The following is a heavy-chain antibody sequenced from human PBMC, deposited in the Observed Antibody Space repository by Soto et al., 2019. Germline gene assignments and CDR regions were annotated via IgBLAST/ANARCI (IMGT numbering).Heavy chain of an antibody. J-gene: IGHJ5*02. CDR2: VYYSGST. D-gene: IGHD1-26*01. Sequence: QLQLQESGPGLVKPSETLSLTCTVSGGSISSSSYYWGWIRQPPGKGLEWIGSVYYSGSTYYNPSLKSRASIHVHTSKSHISLTLRSVTAADTAVYYCATQEVGGSYVYTFDPWGQGTLVTVSS. CDR1: GGSISSSSYY. CDR3: ATQEVGGSYVYTFDP. V-gene: IGHV4-39*02.